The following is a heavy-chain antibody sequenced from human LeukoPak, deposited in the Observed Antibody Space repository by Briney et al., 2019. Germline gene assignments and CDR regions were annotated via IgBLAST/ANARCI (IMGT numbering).Heavy chain of an antibody. J-gene: IGHJ6*02. CDR1: GGTFSSYA. CDR3: ARGGAAAGHLYYYYGMDV. D-gene: IGHD6-13*01. CDR2: IIPILGIA. Sequence: ASVKVSCKASGGTFSSYAISWVRQAPGQGLEWMGRIIPILGIANYAQKFQGRVTITADKSTSTAYMELSSLRSEDTAVYYCARGGAAAGHLYYYYGMDVWGQGTTVTVFS. V-gene: IGHV1-69*04.